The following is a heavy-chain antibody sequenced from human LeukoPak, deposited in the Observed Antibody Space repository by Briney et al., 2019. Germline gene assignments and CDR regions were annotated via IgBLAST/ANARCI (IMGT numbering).Heavy chain of an antibody. D-gene: IGHD6-13*01. CDR1: GVSLSSYF. CDR2: IYYSGST. Sequence: PSETLSLTCTVSGVSLSSYFWSWIRQPPGKGLEWIGYIYYSGSTNYSPSLKSRLTISVDTSKNQFSLKLSSVTAADTAVYYCARTYGSSGLGYFDLWGRGTLVTVSS. V-gene: IGHV4-59*01. CDR3: ARTYGSSGLGYFDL. J-gene: IGHJ2*01.